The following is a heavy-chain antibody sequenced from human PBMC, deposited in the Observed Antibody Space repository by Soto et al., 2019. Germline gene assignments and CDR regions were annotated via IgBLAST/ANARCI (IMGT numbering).Heavy chain of an antibody. D-gene: IGHD2-21*01. J-gene: IGHJ4*01. Sequence: LSLSFXSSVLSVIDNYRCWVRQSPCRGLEWVSVMYAGGDTHYADSLKGRFTISRDKSENTLYLQMNRLRDEDTGVYFCVSRIPSRVFEYWGPGTLVTVSS. CDR1: VLSVIDNY. CDR2: MYAGGDT. CDR3: VSRIPSRVFEY. V-gene: IGHV3-53*01.